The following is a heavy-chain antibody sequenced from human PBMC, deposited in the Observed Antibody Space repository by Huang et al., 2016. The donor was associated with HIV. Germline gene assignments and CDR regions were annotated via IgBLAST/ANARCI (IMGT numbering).Heavy chain of an antibody. V-gene: IGHV3-74*01. J-gene: IGHJ4*02. Sequence: EVQLVESGGGLVQPGGSLRLSCVASGFTLTKYWMAWVRQAPGKGLLWVSRINSDGSRRDYADSVGGRFTVSRDYAKNTVYLQMNSLRAEDTAVYYCARDYFPYESSGYLLDYWGQGTLVTVSS. CDR1: GFTLTKYW. D-gene: IGHD3-22*01. CDR2: INSDGSRR. CDR3: ARDYFPYESSGYLLDY.